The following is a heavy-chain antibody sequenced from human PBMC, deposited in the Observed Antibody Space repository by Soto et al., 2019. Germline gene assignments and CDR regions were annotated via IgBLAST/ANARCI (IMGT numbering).Heavy chain of an antibody. Sequence: SETLSLTCAVYGGSFSDTYWNWFRQPPGKGLEWIGEINHNTNTIYNPSLTSRVTISVDTSKSQFSLRLTAVTAADTAVYYCARLGRYYQSLDTWGPGTLVTVSS. V-gene: IGHV4-34*01. CDR3: ARLGRYYQSLDT. CDR1: GGSFSDTY. D-gene: IGHD3-10*01. CDR2: INHNTNT. J-gene: IGHJ5*01.